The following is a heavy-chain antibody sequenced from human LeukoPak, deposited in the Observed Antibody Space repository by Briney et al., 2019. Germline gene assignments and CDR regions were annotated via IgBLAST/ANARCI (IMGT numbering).Heavy chain of an antibody. V-gene: IGHV3-64D*09. J-gene: IGHJ4*02. D-gene: IGHD1-26*01. CDR3: VKSGTWADFDS. Sequence: PGGSLRLSCSASGFTFSSYGMHWVRQAPGKGLEYVSGISNKGGSTYYADSVKGRFTISRDNSKNMLHLQMSSLRADDTAVYYCVKSGTWADFDSWGQGTLVTVSS. CDR1: GFTFSSYG. CDR2: ISNKGGST.